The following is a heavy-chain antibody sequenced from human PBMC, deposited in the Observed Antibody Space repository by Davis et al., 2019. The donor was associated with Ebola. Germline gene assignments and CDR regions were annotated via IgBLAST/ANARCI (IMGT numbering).Heavy chain of an antibody. CDR3: ATTQWLREFDN. V-gene: IGHV3-53*05. CDR1: GDSITSSF. D-gene: IGHD6-19*01. CDR2: IYDQST. J-gene: IGHJ4*02. Sequence: ETPSLTCTVSGDSITSSFWSWIRQPPGKGLEWVSVIYDQSTAYADSVRGRFIISRDKSNNTLYLEMNSLRVDDTAVYYCATTQWLREFDNWGQGTLVTVSS.